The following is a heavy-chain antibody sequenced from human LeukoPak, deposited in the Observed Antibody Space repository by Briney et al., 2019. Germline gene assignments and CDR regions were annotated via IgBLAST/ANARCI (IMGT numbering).Heavy chain of an antibody. CDR1: GYTFTSYG. J-gene: IGHJ4*02. Sequence: ASVKVSCMASGYTFTSYGISWVRQAPGQGLEWMGWISAYNGNTNYAQKLQGRVTMTTDTSTSTAYMELRSLRSDDTAVYYCARGHSHTYYGSGSLCDYWGQGTLVTVSS. CDR2: ISAYNGNT. D-gene: IGHD3-10*01. V-gene: IGHV1-18*01. CDR3: ARGHSHTYYGSGSLCDY.